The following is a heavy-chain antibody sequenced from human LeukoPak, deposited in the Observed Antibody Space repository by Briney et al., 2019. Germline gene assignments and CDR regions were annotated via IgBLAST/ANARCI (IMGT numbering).Heavy chain of an antibody. V-gene: IGHV4-39*07. D-gene: IGHD5-18*01. CDR1: GGSISSSSYY. CDR2: IYYSGST. Sequence: PSETLSLTCTVSGGSISSSSYYWGWIRQPPGKGLEWIGSIYYSGSTYYNPSLKSRVTISVDTSKNQFSLKLSSVTAADTAVYYCAKLPDSYGDYYYMDVWGKGTTVTVSS. CDR3: AKLPDSYGDYYYMDV. J-gene: IGHJ6*03.